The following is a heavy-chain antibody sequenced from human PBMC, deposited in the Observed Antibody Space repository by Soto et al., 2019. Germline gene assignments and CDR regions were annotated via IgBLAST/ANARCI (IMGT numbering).Heavy chain of an antibody. J-gene: IGHJ4*02. CDR2: ITGSGGST. CDR3: AKVPLSGYYYCDY. V-gene: IGHV3-23*01. CDR1: GFTFSSHA. Sequence: EVQLLESGGGLVQPGGSLRLSCAASGFTFSSHAMSWVRQAPGKGLEWVSSITGSGGSTYYADSVKGRSTISRDNSKNTVNLQMNSLRAEDTAVYYCAKVPLSGYYYCDYWGQGTLVTVSS. D-gene: IGHD5-12*01.